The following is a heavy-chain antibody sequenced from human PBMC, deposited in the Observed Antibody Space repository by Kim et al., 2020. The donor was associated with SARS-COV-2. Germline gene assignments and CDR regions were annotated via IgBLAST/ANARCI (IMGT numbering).Heavy chain of an antibody. V-gene: IGHV3-7*01. CDR1: GFIIRTYW. D-gene: IGHD3-10*01. J-gene: IGHJ4*02. CDR3: IRDPGTY. Sequence: GGSLRLSCVASGFIIRTYWMTWVRQPPGKGLEWVGNIKEDGSEAYYADSVKGRFTISRDNAKNSLYLQMNSLRAEDTAVYYCIRDPGTYWGQGTLVIGS. CDR2: IKEDGSEA.